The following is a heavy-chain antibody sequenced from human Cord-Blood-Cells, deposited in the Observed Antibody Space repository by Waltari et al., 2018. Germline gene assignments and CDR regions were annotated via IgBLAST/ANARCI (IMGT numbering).Heavy chain of an antibody. D-gene: IGHD3-3*01. CDR2: ISGSGDST. Sequence: EVQLVESGGGLVQPGGSLRLSCAASGFTFSSYAMSWVRQAPGKGLEWVSAISGSGDSTYYADPVKGRFTISGDNSKNTLYLQMNSLRAEDTAVYYCAKAPDYDFWSGYYTWFDPWGQGTLVTVSS. J-gene: IGHJ5*02. CDR1: GFTFSSYA. V-gene: IGHV3-23*04. CDR3: AKAPDYDFWSGYYTWFDP.